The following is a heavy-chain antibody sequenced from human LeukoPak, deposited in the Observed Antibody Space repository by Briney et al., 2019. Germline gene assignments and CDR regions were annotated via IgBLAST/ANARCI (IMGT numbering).Heavy chain of an antibody. CDR1: GYTFTNYY. D-gene: IGHD6-13*01. CDR2: INPSGGST. J-gene: IGHJ6*02. V-gene: IGHV1-46*01. Sequence: ASVKVSCKASGYTFTNYYMHWVRQAPGQGLEWMGIINPSGGSTSYAQKFQGRVTMTRDTSTSTVYMELSSLRSGDTAVYYCATWGSSSSPLPTMDVWGQGTTVTVSS. CDR3: ATWGSSSSPLPTMDV.